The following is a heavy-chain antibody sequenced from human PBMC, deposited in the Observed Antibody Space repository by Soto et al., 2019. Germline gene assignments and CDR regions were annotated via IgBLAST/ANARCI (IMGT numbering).Heavy chain of an antibody. J-gene: IGHJ3*02. V-gene: IGHV3-13*01. CDR3: ARLRRELDAFDI. CDR2: IGTAGDT. D-gene: IGHD1-26*01. CDR1: GFTFSSYD. Sequence: GSLRLSCAASGFTFSSYDMHWVRQATGKGLEWVSAIGTAGDTYYPGSVKGRFTISRENAKNSLYLQMNSLRAGDTAVYYCARLRRELDAFDIWGQGTTVTVSS.